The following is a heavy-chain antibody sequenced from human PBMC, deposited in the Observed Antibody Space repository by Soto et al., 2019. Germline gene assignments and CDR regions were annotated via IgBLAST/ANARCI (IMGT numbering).Heavy chain of an antibody. CDR1: GCTFTSYY. V-gene: IGHV1-46*03. D-gene: IGHD6-19*01. Sequence: GASVKVSCRASGCTFTSYYMHWVRQAPGQGLEWMGIINPSGGSTSYAQKFQGRVTMTRDTSTSTVYMELSSLRSEDTAVYYCARAIAVAGTGGAFDIWGQGTMVTVSS. CDR2: INPSGGST. CDR3: ARAIAVAGTGGAFDI. J-gene: IGHJ3*02.